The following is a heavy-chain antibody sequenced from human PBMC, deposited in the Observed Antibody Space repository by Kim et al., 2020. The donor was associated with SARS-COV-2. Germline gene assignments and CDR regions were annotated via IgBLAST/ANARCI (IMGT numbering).Heavy chain of an antibody. CDR3: ARGTPGYSSSYDFDY. CDR1: GYTFTSYG. CDR2: ISAYNGNT. Sequence: ASVKVSCKASGYTFTSYGISWVRQAPGQGLEWMGWISAYNGNTNYAQKLQGRVTMTTDTSTSTAYMELRSLRSDDTAVYYCARGTPGYSSSYDFDYWGQGTLVTVSS. D-gene: IGHD6-13*01. J-gene: IGHJ4*02. V-gene: IGHV1-18*04.